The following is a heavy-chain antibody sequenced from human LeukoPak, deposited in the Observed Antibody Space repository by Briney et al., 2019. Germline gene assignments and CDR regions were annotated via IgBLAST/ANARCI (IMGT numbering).Heavy chain of an antibody. D-gene: IGHD2-15*01. Sequence: PSETLSLTCTVAGGSISSYYWSWIRQPAGKGLEWIGCIHTSGSTNYNPSLKSGVPMSVDTSKTQFSLKLSSVTAADTAVYYCARVPIRQYCSGGSCYTEGVGAFDIWGQGTMVTVSS. CDR2: IHTSGST. CDR1: GGSISSYY. CDR3: ARVPIRQYCSGGSCYTEGVGAFDI. V-gene: IGHV4-4*07. J-gene: IGHJ3*02.